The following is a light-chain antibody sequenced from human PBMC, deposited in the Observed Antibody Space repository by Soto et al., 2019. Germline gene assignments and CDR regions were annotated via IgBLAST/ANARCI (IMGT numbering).Light chain of an antibody. CDR1: QSVSSN. V-gene: IGKV3-15*01. J-gene: IGKJ5*01. Sequence: EIVMTQSPATLSVPPGERATLSCRASQSVSSNLAWYQQKPGQAPRLLIYGASTRATGIPARFSGSGSGTDFNLTISSLQSEDFAVYYCQQYNNWPITFGQGTRLEI. CDR2: GAS. CDR3: QQYNNWPIT.